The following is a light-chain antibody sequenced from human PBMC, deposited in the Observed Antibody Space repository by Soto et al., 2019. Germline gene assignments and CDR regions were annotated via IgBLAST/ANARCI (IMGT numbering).Light chain of an antibody. CDR3: HQKANPPR. J-gene: IGKJ1*01. CDR1: QTVTNSY. V-gene: IGKV3-20*01. Sequence: EIVLTQSPGTLSLSPGERATLSCRASQTVTNSYVAWYQQQLGQAPRLLIYGASIRATGIPDRFSGSGSGTNSPLTISGLGPEISQVFSCHQKANPPRFGKGPKLKSN. CDR2: GAS.